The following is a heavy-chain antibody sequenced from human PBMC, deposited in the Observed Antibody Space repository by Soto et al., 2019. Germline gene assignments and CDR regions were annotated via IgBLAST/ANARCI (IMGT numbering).Heavy chain of an antibody. V-gene: IGHV3-23*01. Sequence: GGSLRLSCAASGFTFSSYAMSWVRQAPGKGLEWVSAISGSGGSTYYADSVKGRFTISRDNSKNTLYLQMNSLRAEDTAVYYCANNYDSSGYWVSPFDYWGQGTLVTVSS. J-gene: IGHJ4*02. CDR1: GFTFSSYA. D-gene: IGHD3-22*01. CDR2: ISGSGGST. CDR3: ANNYDSSGYWVSPFDY.